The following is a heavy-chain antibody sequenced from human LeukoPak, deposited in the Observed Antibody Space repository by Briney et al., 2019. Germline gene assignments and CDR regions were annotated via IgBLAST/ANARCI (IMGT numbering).Heavy chain of an antibody. D-gene: IGHD3-10*01. CDR3: ARGAITMVRAWEFDY. V-gene: IGHV3-30*14. CDR2: ISYDGSTK. CDR1: GFSFRTYA. Sequence: GRSLRLSCAASGFSFRTYAMHWVRQAPGKGLEWVAFISYDGSTKYYADSVKGRVTISRDNSKNTLYLQMNSLRVEDTAVYYCARGAITMVRAWEFDYWGQGTRVTVSS. J-gene: IGHJ4*02.